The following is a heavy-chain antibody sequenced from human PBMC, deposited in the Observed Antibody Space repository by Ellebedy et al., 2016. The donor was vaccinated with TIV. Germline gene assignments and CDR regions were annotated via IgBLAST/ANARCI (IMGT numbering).Heavy chain of an antibody. CDR3: ARGWSTPDS. D-gene: IGHD2-15*01. Sequence: GESLKISCEASGLTFSSHWMSWVRQAPGKGLEWVANLNQDGSEKYYVDSVKGRFTISRDNSKNTLYLQMNSLRAEDTAVYYCARGWSTPDSWGQGTLVIVSS. V-gene: IGHV3-7*01. J-gene: IGHJ4*02. CDR2: LNQDGSEK. CDR1: GLTFSSHW.